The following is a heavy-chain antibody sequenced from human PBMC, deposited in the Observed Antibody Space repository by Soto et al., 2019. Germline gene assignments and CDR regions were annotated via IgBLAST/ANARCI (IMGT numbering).Heavy chain of an antibody. D-gene: IGHD1-7*01. CDR2: INSDGSST. CDR1: GFTFSSYW. CDR3: ARDRYNWNYGLFWFDP. Sequence: GGSLRLSCAASGFTFSSYWMHWVRQAPGKGLVWVSRINSDGSSTSYADSVKGRFTMSRDNAKNTLYLQMNSLRAEDTAVYYCARDRYNWNYGLFWFDPWGQGTLVTVSS. J-gene: IGHJ5*02. V-gene: IGHV3-74*01.